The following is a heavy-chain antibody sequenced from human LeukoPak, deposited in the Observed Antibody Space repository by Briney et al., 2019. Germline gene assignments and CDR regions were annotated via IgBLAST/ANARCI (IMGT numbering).Heavy chain of an antibody. V-gene: IGHV4-34*01. CDR2: INHSGSA. CDR1: GGSFSGYD. J-gene: IGHJ4*02. Sequence: SETLSLTCAVYGGSFSGYDWSWIRQPPGKGLEYIGEINHSGSANYNPSLKSQVTISVDTSKSQFSLKLRSVTAADTAVYYCASVYDSSGYYPFWGQGTLVTVSS. D-gene: IGHD3-22*01. CDR3: ASVYDSSGYYPF.